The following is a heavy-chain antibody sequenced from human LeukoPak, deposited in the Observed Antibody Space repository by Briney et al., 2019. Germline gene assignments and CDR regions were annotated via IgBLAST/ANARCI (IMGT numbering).Heavy chain of an antibody. V-gene: IGHV4-39*01. CDR2: IFYSGST. Sequence: SETLSLTRTLSCGSMTSSIYYWGWTRHPPGKGLEWFGSIFYSGSTYYNPPLKSRVTISVDTSKNQFSLKLKSVTAADTAMYYCAKSDGYGLLDYLGQGTLVTVCS. J-gene: IGHJ4*02. CDR1: CGSMTSSIYY. CDR3: AKSDGYGLLDY. D-gene: IGHD2-21*02.